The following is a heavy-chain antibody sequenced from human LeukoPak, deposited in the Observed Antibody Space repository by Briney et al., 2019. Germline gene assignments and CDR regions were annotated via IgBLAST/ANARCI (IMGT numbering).Heavy chain of an antibody. D-gene: IGHD6-13*01. CDR3: ARHARNFLYSGSWYDY. CDR2: IYYSGTT. Sequence: SETLSLTCTVSGDSISSSGSYWGWIRQPPGKGLEWIGSIYYSGTTYYNSSLDSRATMSVDTSKNHFLLRLTSVTAADTAVYFCARHARNFLYSGSWYDYWGQGILVTVSS. CDR1: GDSISSSGSY. V-gene: IGHV4-39*01. J-gene: IGHJ4*02.